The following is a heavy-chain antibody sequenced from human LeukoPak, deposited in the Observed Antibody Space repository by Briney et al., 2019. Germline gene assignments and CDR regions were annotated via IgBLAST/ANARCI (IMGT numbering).Heavy chain of an antibody. CDR3: AREVAAAYFDY. CDR2: ISAYNGKT. D-gene: IGHD6-13*01. J-gene: IGHJ4*02. CDR1: GYTFTSYG. V-gene: IGHV1-18*01. Sequence: ASVKVSCKASGYTFTSYGISWVRQAPGQGREWRGWISAYNGKTNYAQKLQGRVTMTTDTSTSTAYMELRSMRSDDTAVYYCAREVAAAYFDYWGQGTLVTVSS.